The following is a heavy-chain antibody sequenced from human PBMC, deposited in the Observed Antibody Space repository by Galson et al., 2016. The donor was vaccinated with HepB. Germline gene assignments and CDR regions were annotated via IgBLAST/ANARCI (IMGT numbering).Heavy chain of an antibody. CDR2: INPSGGST. CDR1: GYTFTSYY. Sequence: SVKVSCKASGYTFTSYYMHWVRQAPGQGLEWMGIINPSGGSTSYAQKFQGRVTMTRDTSTSTVYMELSSLRSEDTAVYYCAREGGYSGYEQPLCYYGMDVWGQGTTVTVSS. CDR3: AREGGYSGYEQPLCYYGMDV. V-gene: IGHV1-46*01. J-gene: IGHJ6*02. D-gene: IGHD5-12*01.